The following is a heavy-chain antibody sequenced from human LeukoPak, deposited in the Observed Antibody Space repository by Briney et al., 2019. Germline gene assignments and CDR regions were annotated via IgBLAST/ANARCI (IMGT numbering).Heavy chain of an antibody. CDR3: ARMVAAFDY. CDR2: INPNSGGT. V-gene: IGHV1-2*02. Sequence: GGSLRLSCAASGYTFTGYYMHWVRQAPGQGLEWMGWINPNSGGTNYAQKFQGRVTMTRDTSISTAYMELSRLRSDDAAVYYCARMVAAFDYWGQGTLVTVSS. J-gene: IGHJ4*02. D-gene: IGHD2-15*01. CDR1: GYTFTGYY.